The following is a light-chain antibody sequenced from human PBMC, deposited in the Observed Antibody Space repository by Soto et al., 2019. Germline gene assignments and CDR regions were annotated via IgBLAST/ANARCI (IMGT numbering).Light chain of an antibody. J-gene: IGKJ2*01. V-gene: IGKV1-5*03. CDR2: KAS. Sequence: DIQMTQSPPSLSASVGDRVTIACRASQSLTRWLAWYQQKPGQAPKLLVYKASTLEFGVPSRFSGSGSGTAFTLTISTLQPEDFGTFYCQQYYTYPYTFGQGTRLEIK. CDR3: QQYYTYPYT. CDR1: QSLTRW.